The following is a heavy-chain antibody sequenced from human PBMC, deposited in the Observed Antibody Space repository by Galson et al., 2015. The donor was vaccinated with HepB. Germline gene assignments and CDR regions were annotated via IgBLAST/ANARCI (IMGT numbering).Heavy chain of an antibody. V-gene: IGHV1-69*13. J-gene: IGHJ6*02. CDR2: IIPIFGTA. CDR3: ARRSGQERWLQVYGMDV. D-gene: IGHD5-24*01. CDR1: GGTFSSYA. Sequence: SVKVSCKASGGTFSSYAISWVRQAPGQGLEWMGGIIPIFGTANYAQKFQGRVTITADESTSTAYMELSSLRSEDTAVYYCARRSGQERWLQVYGMDVWGQGTTVTVSS.